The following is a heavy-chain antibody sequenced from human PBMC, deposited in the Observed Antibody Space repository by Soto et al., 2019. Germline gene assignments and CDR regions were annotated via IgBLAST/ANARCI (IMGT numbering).Heavy chain of an antibody. Sequence: QVKLAESGGGVVQPGGSLRLSCVGSGFTFRSHDLHWFRQAPGQGLEWVAFISTGGSEKYYAASVTGRFAISRDNSNSTLYLQMDSLRPDDTAVYFSARQWLIVNYHLLWGQGTLVSVSS. V-gene: IGHV3-30*09. CDR2: ISTGGSEK. CDR1: GFTFRSHD. J-gene: IGHJ4*02. CDR3: ARQWLIVNYHLL. D-gene: IGHD5-12*01.